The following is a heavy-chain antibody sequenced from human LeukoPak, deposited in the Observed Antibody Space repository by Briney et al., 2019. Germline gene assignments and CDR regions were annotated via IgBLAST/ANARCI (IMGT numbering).Heavy chain of an antibody. D-gene: IGHD3-10*01. CDR2: IRYDGSNK. V-gene: IGHV3-30*02. Sequence: PGGSLRLSCAASGFTFSSYGMHWVRQAPGKGLEWVAFIRYDGSNKYYADSVKGRFTISRDNSKNTLYLQMNSLRAEDTAVYYCAIRERYYYGSGSYYILDYWVQGTLVTVSS. J-gene: IGHJ4*02. CDR3: AIRERYYYGSGSYYILDY. CDR1: GFTFSSYG.